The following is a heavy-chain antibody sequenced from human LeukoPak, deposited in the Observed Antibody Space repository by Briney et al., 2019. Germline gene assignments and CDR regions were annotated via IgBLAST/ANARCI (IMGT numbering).Heavy chain of an antibody. V-gene: IGHV1-2*02. CDR1: GYTFTGYY. Sequence: GASVKVSCKAYGYTFTGYYMHWVRQAPGQGLEWMGWINPNSGGTNYAQKFQGRVTMTRDTSISTAYMALSRLRSDDTAVYYCARVVGATEYFDYWGQGTLVTVSS. CDR3: ARVVGATEYFDY. J-gene: IGHJ4*02. D-gene: IGHD1-26*01. CDR2: INPNSGGT.